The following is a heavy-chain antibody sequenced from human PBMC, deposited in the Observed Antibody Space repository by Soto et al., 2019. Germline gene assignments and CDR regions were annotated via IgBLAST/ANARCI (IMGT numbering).Heavy chain of an antibody. J-gene: IGHJ6*02. V-gene: IGHV4-4*02. CDR3: ARDEAQDYYYGMDV. CDR1: GASISSNNW. CDR2: SYHSGST. Sequence: QVQLQESGPGLVKPSETLSLTCAVSGASISSNNWWSWVRQPPGKGLEWIGESYHSGSTNYNPSLKSRVTISVDKSKNQCSLKLSSVTAADTAVYYCARDEAQDYYYGMDVWGQGTTVTVSS.